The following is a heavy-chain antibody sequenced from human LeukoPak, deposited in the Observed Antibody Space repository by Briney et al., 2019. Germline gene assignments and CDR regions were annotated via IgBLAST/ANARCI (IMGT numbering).Heavy chain of an antibody. D-gene: IGHD3-3*01. CDR2: ISTRGTTI. V-gene: IGHV3-11*04. CDR3: ATVQFLEWLPD. Sequence: GGSLRLSCTASGFTFSDYYMSWIRQAPGKGLEWISYISTRGTTIYYADSVKGRFTISRDNANNSLFLQMNSLRVEDTAFYYCATVQFLEWLPDWGQGTLVTVSS. CDR1: GFTFSDYY. J-gene: IGHJ4*02.